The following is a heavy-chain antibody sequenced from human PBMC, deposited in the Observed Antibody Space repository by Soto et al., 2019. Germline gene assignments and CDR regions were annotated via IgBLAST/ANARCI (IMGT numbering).Heavy chain of an antibody. CDR3: ARDRGYNWNYGGFDP. Sequence: QVQLVQSGAEVKKPGASVKVSCKASGYNFTSYGIIWVRQAPGQGLEWMGWISVYNGNTNYAQKLQGRVTMTTDTSTSTAYMELTSLRPDNTSVYYCARDRGYNWNYGGFDPWGQGTLVTVSS. J-gene: IGHJ5*02. CDR2: ISVYNGNT. CDR1: GYNFTSYG. V-gene: IGHV1-18*01. D-gene: IGHD1-7*01.